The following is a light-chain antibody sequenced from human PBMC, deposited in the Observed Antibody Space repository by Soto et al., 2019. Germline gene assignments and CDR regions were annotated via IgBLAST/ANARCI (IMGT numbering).Light chain of an antibody. CDR2: DAS. CDR1: QSISSN. V-gene: IGKV3-11*01. J-gene: IGKJ1*01. Sequence: ETVMTHPPATLSVSPGEKATLSCRASQSISSNLAWYQQKPGQAPRLLIYDASNRATGIPARFSGSGSGTDFTLTISSLEPEDFAVYYCQQRSNWPRTFGQGTNVDI. CDR3: QQRSNWPRT.